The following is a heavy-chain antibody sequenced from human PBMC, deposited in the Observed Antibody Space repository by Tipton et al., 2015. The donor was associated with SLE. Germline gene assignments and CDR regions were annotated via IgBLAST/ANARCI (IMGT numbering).Heavy chain of an antibody. J-gene: IGHJ1*01. V-gene: IGHV4-30-2*01. CDR3: ARAALRYSSSWQYFQH. CDR2: IYHSGST. Sequence: LRLSCAVSGGSISSGGYSWSWIRQPPGKGPEWIGYIYHSGSTYYNPSLKSRVTISVDTSKNQFSLKLSSVTAADTAVYYCARAALRYSSSWQYFQHWGQGTLVTVSS. D-gene: IGHD6-13*01. CDR1: GGSISSGGYS.